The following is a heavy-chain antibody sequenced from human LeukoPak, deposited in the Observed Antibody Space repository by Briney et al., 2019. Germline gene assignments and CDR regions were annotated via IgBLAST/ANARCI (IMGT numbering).Heavy chain of an antibody. V-gene: IGHV3-23*01. J-gene: IGHJ4*02. Sequence: GGSLRLSCAASGFTFSSYDMSWVRQAPGKGLESVSRISGSGSSTYYADSVKGRFTISRDNSKNTLYLQMNSLRAEDTAVYYCAKDRYYDSSGYLLDYWGQGTLVTVSS. D-gene: IGHD3-22*01. CDR1: GFTFSSYD. CDR3: AKDRYYDSSGYLLDY. CDR2: ISGSGSST.